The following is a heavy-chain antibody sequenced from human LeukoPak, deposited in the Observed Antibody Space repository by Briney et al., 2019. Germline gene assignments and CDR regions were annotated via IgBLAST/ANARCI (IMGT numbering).Heavy chain of an antibody. J-gene: IGHJ6*02. CDR2: IYYSGNT. Sequence: PSETLSLTCTVSGVSITTYYWSWIRQPPGKGLEWIGFIYYSGNTNYNPSLKSRVTISVDTSKNQFSLKLSSVTAADTAVYYCACHVDTDGMDVWGQGTTVTVSS. CDR1: GVSITTYY. D-gene: IGHD5-18*01. CDR3: ACHVDTDGMDV. V-gene: IGHV4-59*01.